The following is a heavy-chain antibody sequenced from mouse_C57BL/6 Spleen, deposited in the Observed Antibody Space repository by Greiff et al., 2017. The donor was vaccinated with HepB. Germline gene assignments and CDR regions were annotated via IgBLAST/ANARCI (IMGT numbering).Heavy chain of an antibody. CDR3: ARDLRDYAMDY. CDR2: INPYNGGT. V-gene: IGHV1-19*01. Sequence: VQLKQSGPVLVKPGASVKMSCKASGYTFTDYYMNWVKQSHGKSLEWIGVINPYNGGTSYNQKFKGKATLTVDKSSSTAYMELNSLTSEDSAVYYCARDLRDYAMDYWGQGTSVTVSS. D-gene: IGHD3-2*02. CDR1: GYTFTDYY. J-gene: IGHJ4*01.